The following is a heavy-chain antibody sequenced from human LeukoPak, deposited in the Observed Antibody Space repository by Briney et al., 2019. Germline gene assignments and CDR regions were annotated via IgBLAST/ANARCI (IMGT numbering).Heavy chain of an antibody. J-gene: IGHJ6*02. Sequence: PGGSLRLSCAASGFTFSDYYMSWIRQAPGKGLEWVSYISSSSSYTNYADPVKGRFTISRDNAKNSLYLQMNSLRAEDTAVYYCARDRHYYDSSGPNGMDVWGQGTTVTVSS. V-gene: IGHV3-11*05. CDR1: GFTFSDYY. CDR3: ARDRHYYDSSGPNGMDV. CDR2: ISSSSSYT. D-gene: IGHD3-22*01.